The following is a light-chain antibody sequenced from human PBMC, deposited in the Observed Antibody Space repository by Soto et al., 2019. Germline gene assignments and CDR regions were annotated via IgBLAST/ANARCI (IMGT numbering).Light chain of an antibody. CDR1: QSMSSW. CDR2: ASS. J-gene: IGKJ1*01. V-gene: IGKV1-5*01. CDR3: QQYSSRST. Sequence: EIQMTQSPSSLSPSLGVRVTITCPASQSMSSWLAWYQQKPGKAPKLLIYASSTLHSGVPPRFSGSGFGTEFTLNISSLQPGDFATYYCQQYSSRSTFGQGTNVE.